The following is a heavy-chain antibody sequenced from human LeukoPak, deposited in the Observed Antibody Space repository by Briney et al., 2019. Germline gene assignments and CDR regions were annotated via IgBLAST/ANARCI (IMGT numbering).Heavy chain of an antibody. CDR2: IFHSGST. CDR3: AKSNGYGLVDI. Sequence: RTSETLSLTCTVSGYSISSGYYWDWTRQPPGKGLEWIGSIFHSGSTYYNPSLKSRVTISLDTSKNQFSLKLTSVTAADTAVYYCAKSNGYGLVDIWGQGTMVTVSS. CDR1: GYSISSGYY. V-gene: IGHV4-38-2*02. J-gene: IGHJ3*02. D-gene: IGHD3-10*01.